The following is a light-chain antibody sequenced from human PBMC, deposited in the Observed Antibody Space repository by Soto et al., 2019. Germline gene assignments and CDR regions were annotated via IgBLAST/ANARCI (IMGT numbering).Light chain of an antibody. CDR1: SSNIGSNT. V-gene: IGLV1-44*01. Sequence: QSVLTQPRSASGTPGQRVTISCSGSSSNIGSNTANWYQQLPGTAPKLLISNNNQRPSGVPDRFSGSKSGTSASLAISGLQSEDEATYYCAAWDDSLNGRVFGGGTKLTVL. CDR2: NNN. J-gene: IGLJ3*02. CDR3: AAWDDSLNGRV.